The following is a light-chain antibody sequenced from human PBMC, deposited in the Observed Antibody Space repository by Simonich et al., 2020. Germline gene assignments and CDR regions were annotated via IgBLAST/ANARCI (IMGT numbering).Light chain of an antibody. CDR3: HQSSSLPWT. V-gene: IGKV4-1*01. Sequence: DIVMTQSPDSLAVSLGERATINCKSSQSVLYSSNNKNYLAWYQQKPGQPPKLLIYWASTRESGVPDRFSGSGSGTDFTLTINSLEAEDAATYYCHQSSSLPWTFGQGTKVEIK. CDR1: QSVLYSSNNKNY. J-gene: IGKJ1*01. CDR2: WAS.